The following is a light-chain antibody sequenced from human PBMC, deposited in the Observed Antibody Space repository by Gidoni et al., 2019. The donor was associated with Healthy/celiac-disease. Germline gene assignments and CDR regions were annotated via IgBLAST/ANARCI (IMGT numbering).Light chain of an antibody. J-gene: IGLJ3*02. Sequence: QSALTQPASVSGSPGQSIPISCTGTSSDVGGYNYVSWYQQHPGKAPKLMIYEVSNRPSGVSNRFSGSKSGNTASLTISGLQAEDEADYYCSSYTSSSTWSWVFGGGTKLTVL. V-gene: IGLV2-14*01. CDR2: EVS. CDR1: SSDVGGYNY. CDR3: SSYTSSSTWSWV.